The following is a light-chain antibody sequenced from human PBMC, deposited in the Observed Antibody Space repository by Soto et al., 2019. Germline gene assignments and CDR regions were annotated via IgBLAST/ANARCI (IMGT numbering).Light chain of an antibody. J-gene: IGLJ2*01. V-gene: IGLV2-14*01. CDR2: EVS. Sequence: QSVLTQPASVSGSPGQSITISCTGTSSDVGGYYSVSWYQQHPVKAPKLMIYEVSNRPSGVSNRFSGSKSGNTASLTISGLQAEDEADYYCSSYTSSNTWVFGGGTQLTVL. CDR1: SSDVGGYYS. CDR3: SSYTSSNTWV.